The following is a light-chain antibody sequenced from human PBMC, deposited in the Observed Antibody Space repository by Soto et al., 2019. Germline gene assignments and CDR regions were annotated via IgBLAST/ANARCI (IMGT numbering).Light chain of an antibody. Sequence: QSVLTQPASVSGSPGQSITIFCTGTNSDVGGYNYVSWYQQHPGKAPKLLIYGVSDRPSGVSNRFSGSKSGNTASLTISGLRAEDEADYYCFSYTNYITRVFGGGTQLTVL. V-gene: IGLV2-14*01. J-gene: IGLJ7*01. CDR3: FSYTNYITRV. CDR2: GVS. CDR1: NSDVGGYNY.